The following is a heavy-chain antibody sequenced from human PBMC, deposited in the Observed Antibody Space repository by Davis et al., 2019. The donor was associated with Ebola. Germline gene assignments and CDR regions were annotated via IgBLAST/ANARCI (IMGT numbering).Heavy chain of an antibody. CDR3: ARQNMGGDIVVVVAAFDY. CDR1: GGSIISSSSY. J-gene: IGHJ4*02. D-gene: IGHD2-15*01. V-gene: IGHV4-39*01. CDR2: IYYSGIT. Sequence: GSLRLSCTVSGGSIISSSSYWGWIRQPPRKGLEWIGSIYYSGITYYNPSLKSRVTISVDTSKNQFSLKLSSVTAADTAVYYCARQNMGGDIVVVVAAFDYWGQGTLVTVSS.